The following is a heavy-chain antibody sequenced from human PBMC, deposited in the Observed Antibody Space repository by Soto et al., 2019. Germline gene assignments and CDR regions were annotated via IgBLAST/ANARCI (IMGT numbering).Heavy chain of an antibody. CDR2: ISYDGSNK. D-gene: IGHD2-15*01. J-gene: IGHJ1*01. V-gene: IGHV3-30*18. Sequence: PGGSLRLSCAASVFTFSSYGMHWVRQAPGKGLEWVAVISYDGSNKCYADSVKGRFTISRDNSKNTLYLQMNSLRAEDTAVYYCAKGSVVVAATGYFQHWGQGTLVTVSS. CDR1: VFTFSSYG. CDR3: AKGSVVVAATGYFQH.